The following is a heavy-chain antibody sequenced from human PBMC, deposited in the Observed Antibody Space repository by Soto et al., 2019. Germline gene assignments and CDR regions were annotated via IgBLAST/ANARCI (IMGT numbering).Heavy chain of an antibody. CDR3: ARGSSSWYVSFDY. V-gene: IGHV3-74*01. D-gene: IGHD6-13*01. Sequence: EVQLVESGGGLVQPGGSLRLSCAASGFTFSSNWMHWVRQAPGKGLVWVSRINGDGSSTSYADSVKGQFTISRDNAKNTLYLQMNSLRAEDTAVYYCARGSSSWYVSFDYWGQGILVTVSS. CDR2: INGDGSST. CDR1: GFTFSSNW. J-gene: IGHJ4*02.